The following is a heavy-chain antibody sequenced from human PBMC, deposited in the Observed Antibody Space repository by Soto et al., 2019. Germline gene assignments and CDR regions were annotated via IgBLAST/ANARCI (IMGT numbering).Heavy chain of an antibody. CDR2: ISAYNANT. CDR3: ARGSAYCTNGVCFLAPFDY. J-gene: IGHJ4*01. D-gene: IGHD2-8*01. CDR1: GYTFTSYG. Sequence: ASVKVSCNASGYTFTSYGISWVRQAPGQGLEWMGWISAYNANTNYAQKLQGRVTMTTDTSTSTAYMELRSRRSDDTAVYYCARGSAYCTNGVCFLAPFDYWG. V-gene: IGHV1-18*01.